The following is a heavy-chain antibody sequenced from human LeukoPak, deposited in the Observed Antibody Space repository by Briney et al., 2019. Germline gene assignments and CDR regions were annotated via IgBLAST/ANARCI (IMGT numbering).Heavy chain of an antibody. Sequence: SETLSLTCAVYGGSFSVYYWSWIRQPPGKGLEWIGEINHSGSTNYNPSLKSRVTISVDTSKNQFSLKLSSVTAADTAVYYCARESGLSSSWYRYWGQGTLVTVSS. J-gene: IGHJ4*02. CDR1: GGSFSVYY. D-gene: IGHD6-13*01. V-gene: IGHV4-34*01. CDR3: ARESGLSSSWYRY. CDR2: INHSGST.